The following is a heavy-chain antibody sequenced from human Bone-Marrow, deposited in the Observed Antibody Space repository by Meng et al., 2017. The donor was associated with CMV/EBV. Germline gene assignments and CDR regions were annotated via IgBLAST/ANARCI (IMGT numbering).Heavy chain of an antibody. CDR1: GGSISSSSSY. V-gene: IGHV4-39*07. Sequence: SETLSLTCIVSGGSISSSSSYWGWIRQPPGKGLEWIGSIYYSGSTYYNPSLKSRVTISVDTCKNQFSLKLSSVTAADTAVYYCARGRSVFYRMDVWGQGTTVTVSS. J-gene: IGHJ6*02. D-gene: IGHD1-26*01. CDR3: ARGRSVFYRMDV. CDR2: IYYSGST.